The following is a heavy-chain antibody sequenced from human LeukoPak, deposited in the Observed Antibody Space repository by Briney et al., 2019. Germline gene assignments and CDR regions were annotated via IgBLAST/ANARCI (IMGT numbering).Heavy chain of an antibody. V-gene: IGHV1-69*08. J-gene: IGHJ5*02. D-gene: IGHD3-10*01. CDR2: ITPVIETA. Sequence: SVKVSCKTSGGTFLSHTFSLVRRAPGKGLEWMGKITPVIETANYAQTFQGRVSIYADKSTTTVYMDLSGLRPDDTAVYYCARVNLRGSNYNWFDPWGQGTRVTVSS. CDR1: GGTFLSHT. CDR3: ARVNLRGSNYNWFDP.